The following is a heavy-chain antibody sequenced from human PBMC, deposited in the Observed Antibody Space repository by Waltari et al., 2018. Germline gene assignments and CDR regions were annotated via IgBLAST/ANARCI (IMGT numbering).Heavy chain of an antibody. D-gene: IGHD1-26*01. Sequence: QVQLQQWGAGLLKPSETLSLTCAVYGGSFSGYYWSWIRQPPGKGLEWIGEINHSGSTNYNPSLKSRVTISVDTSKNQFSLKLSSVTAADTAVYYCASQGPSGSVDYWGQGTLVTVSS. V-gene: IGHV4-34*01. CDR1: GGSFSGYY. CDR2: INHSGST. CDR3: ASQGPSGSVDY. J-gene: IGHJ4*02.